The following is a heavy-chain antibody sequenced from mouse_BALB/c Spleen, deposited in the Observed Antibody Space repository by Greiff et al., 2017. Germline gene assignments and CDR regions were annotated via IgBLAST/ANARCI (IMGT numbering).Heavy chain of an antibody. V-gene: IGHV2-2*01. CDR3: ARDSYYYYAMDY. D-gene: IGHD1-1*01. CDR2: IWSGGST. J-gene: IGHJ4*01. Sequence: VQLQQSGPGLVQPSQSLSITCTVSGFSLTSYGVHWVRQSPGKGLEWLGVIWSGGSTDYNAAFISRLSISKDNSKSQVFLKMNSLQTDDTARYYCARDSYYYYAMDYWGQGTSVTVSS. CDR1: GFSLTSYG.